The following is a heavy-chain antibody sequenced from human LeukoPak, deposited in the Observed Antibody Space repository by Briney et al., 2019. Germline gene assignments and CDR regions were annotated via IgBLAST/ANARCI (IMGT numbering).Heavy chain of an antibody. D-gene: IGHD6-19*01. J-gene: IGHJ4*02. Sequence: SETLSLTCTVSGGSISSYYWSWIRQPAGKGLEWIGRIYTSGSTNYNPSLKSRVTMSVDTSKNQFSLKLSSVTAADTAVYYCAGGSGSGWDPYYIDYWGQGTLVTVSS. V-gene: IGHV4-4*07. CDR2: IYTSGST. CDR3: AGGSGSGWDPYYIDY. CDR1: GGSISSYY.